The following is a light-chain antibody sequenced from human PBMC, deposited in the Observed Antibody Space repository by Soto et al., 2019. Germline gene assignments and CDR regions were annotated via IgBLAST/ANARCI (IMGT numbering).Light chain of an antibody. Sequence: IVMTQSPATLSVFPGERATLSCRASQSISNNLAWLQQKPGQAPRLLIYAASTRATGVPARFSGSGSGTDFTLTISSLQREDFAVYYCHQYNNWPPMHTFGQGTKLEIK. V-gene: IGKV3-15*01. CDR2: AAS. CDR3: HQYNNWPPMHT. CDR1: QSISNN. J-gene: IGKJ2*01.